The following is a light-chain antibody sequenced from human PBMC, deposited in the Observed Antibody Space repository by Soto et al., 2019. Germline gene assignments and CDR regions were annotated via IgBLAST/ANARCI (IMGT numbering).Light chain of an antibody. CDR3: QQYNNWPLT. Sequence: EIMMTQSPATLSVSPGERATLFCRASQSVRSNLAWYQQKPGQAPRLLIYDASTRATGIPARLSGSGSGTEVTLTISSLQSEDFAVYYCQQYNNWPLTFGGGTKVDI. J-gene: IGKJ4*01. CDR2: DAS. V-gene: IGKV3-15*01. CDR1: QSVRSN.